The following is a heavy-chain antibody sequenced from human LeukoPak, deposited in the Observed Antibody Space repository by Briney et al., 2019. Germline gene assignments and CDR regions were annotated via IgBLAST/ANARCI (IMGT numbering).Heavy chain of an antibody. CDR2: IQYDGSNK. J-gene: IGHJ4*02. CDR3: AKDRGSYFVDY. Sequence: PGGSLRLSCAASGFTFSSYGMHWVRQAPGKGLEWVAFIQYDGSNKYYADSVKGRFTISRDNSKNTLYLQMNSLRAEDTAVYYCAKDRGSYFVDYWGQGTLVTVSS. D-gene: IGHD1-26*01. V-gene: IGHV3-30*02. CDR1: GFTFSSYG.